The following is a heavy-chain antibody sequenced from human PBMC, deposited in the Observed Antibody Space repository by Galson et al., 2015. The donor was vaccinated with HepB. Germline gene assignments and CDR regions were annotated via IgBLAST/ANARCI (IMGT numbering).Heavy chain of an antibody. J-gene: IGHJ5*02. CDR2: IYYSGST. CDR3: ARLSYYYDSSGYYPHNWFDP. D-gene: IGHD3-22*01. V-gene: IGHV4-59*08. Sequence: SETLSLTCTVSGGSISSYYWSWIRQPPGKGLEWIGYIYYSGSTNYNPSLKSRVTISVDTSKNQFSLKLSSVTAADTAVYYCARLSYYYDSSGYYPHNWFDPWGQGTLVTVSS. CDR1: GGSISSYY.